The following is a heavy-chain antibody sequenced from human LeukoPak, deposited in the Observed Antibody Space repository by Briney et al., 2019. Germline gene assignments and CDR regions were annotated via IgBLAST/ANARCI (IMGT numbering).Heavy chain of an antibody. J-gene: IGHJ4*02. CDR2: IKQRGSEK. Sequence: GSLRLSCAASGFTFLSYWMTWVRQAPGKGLEWVANIKQRGSEKYYVDSVKGRFTISRDDAKNSLYLQMNSLRDEDTAMYYCTRGGQTSSWFWVDWGQGTLVTVSS. CDR3: TRGGQTSSWFWVD. V-gene: IGHV3-7*01. D-gene: IGHD6-13*01. CDR1: GFTFLSYW.